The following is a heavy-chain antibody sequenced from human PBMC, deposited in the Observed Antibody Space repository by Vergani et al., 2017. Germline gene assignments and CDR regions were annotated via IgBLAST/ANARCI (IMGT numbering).Heavy chain of an antibody. CDR1: GYSFTSYW. Sequence: EVQLVQSGAEVKKPGESLKISCKGSGYSFTSYWIGWVRQMPGKGLEWMGIIYPGDSDTRHSPSFHGQFPISAAKSFSTAYLQWSSLKASDTAMYYCARRHCSGGSCYLNWFDPWGQGTLVTVYS. CDR2: IYPGDSDT. V-gene: IGHV5-51*01. D-gene: IGHD2-15*01. CDR3: ARRHCSGGSCYLNWFDP. J-gene: IGHJ5*02.